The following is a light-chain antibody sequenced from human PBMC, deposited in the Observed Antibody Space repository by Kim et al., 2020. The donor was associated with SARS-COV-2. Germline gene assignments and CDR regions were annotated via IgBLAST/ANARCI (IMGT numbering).Light chain of an antibody. J-gene: IGKJ1*01. CDR1: QSVITD. CDR3: QQYNVWPPWT. V-gene: IGKV3D-15*01. Sequence: SRGERATLSCRASQSVITDLAWYQHKPGQAPRLLIYGASTRAPGIPARCSGSGAGTEFTLTIASLQAEDLAIYYCQQYNVWPPWTFGRGTKVDIK. CDR2: GAS.